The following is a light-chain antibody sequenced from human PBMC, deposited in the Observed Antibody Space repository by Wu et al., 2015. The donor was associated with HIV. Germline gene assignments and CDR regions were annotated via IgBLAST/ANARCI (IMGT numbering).Light chain of an antibody. Sequence: EIVMTQSPATLSVSPGERATLSCRASQSVSNNLAWYQQKPGQAPRLLIYGASTRATGIPARFSGSGSGTDFTLTISSLEPEDFAVYYCQQRSNRPPVTFGQGTRLEI. V-gene: IGKV3-15*01. CDR3: QQRSNRPPVT. J-gene: IGKJ5*01. CDR1: QSVSNN. CDR2: GAS.